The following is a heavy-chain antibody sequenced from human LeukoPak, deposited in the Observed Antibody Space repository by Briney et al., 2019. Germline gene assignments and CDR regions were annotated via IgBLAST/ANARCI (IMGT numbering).Heavy chain of an antibody. D-gene: IGHD2-15*01. Sequence: GGSLRLSCAASGFTSSTYGIHWVRQAPGKGLQWVTFIRSDGSNKYYADSVKGRFTISRDNSKNTLYLQMNSLRAEDTAVYYCARAHVVVVGIDYWGQGTLVTVSS. CDR1: GFTSSTYG. CDR2: IRSDGSNK. J-gene: IGHJ4*02. V-gene: IGHV3-30*02. CDR3: ARAHVVVVGIDY.